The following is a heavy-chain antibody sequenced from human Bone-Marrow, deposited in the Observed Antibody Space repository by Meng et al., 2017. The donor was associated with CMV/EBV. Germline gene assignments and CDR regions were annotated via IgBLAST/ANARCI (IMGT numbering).Heavy chain of an antibody. CDR1: GYTFTGYY. V-gene: IGHV1-2*02. Sequence: ASVKVSCKASGYTFTGYYMHWVRQAPGQGLEWMGWIDPNSGGTNYAQKFQGRVTMTRDTSISTAYMELSRLRSDDTAVYYCARGIDYDFWSAPGYWGQGTLVTVSS. CDR2: IDPNSGGT. CDR3: ARGIDYDFWSAPGY. J-gene: IGHJ4*02. D-gene: IGHD3-3*01.